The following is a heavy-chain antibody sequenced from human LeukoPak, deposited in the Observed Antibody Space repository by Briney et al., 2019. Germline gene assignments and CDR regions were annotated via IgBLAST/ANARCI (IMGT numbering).Heavy chain of an antibody. J-gene: IGHJ1*01. CDR1: GYTFTSYA. Sequence: ASVKVSCKASGYTFTSYAISWVRQAPGQGLEWVGWISAYNGNTNYAQKLQGRVTMTTDTSTSTAYMELRSLRSDDTAVYYCARDHGDYDSSGYYSRYFQHWGQGTLVTLSS. V-gene: IGHV1-18*01. D-gene: IGHD3-22*01. CDR2: ISAYNGNT. CDR3: ARDHGDYDSSGYYSRYFQH.